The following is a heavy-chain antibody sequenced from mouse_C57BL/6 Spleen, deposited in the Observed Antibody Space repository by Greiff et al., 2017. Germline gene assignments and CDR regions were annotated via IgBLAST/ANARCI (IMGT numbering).Heavy chain of an antibody. Sequence: VQLQESGAELVRPGASVTLSCKASGYTFTDYEMHWVKQTPVHGLEWIGAIDPETGGTAYNQKFKGKAILTADKSSSTAYMELRSLTSEDSAVYYCTRGNYSNSRGYAMDYWGQGTSVTVSS. CDR3: TRGNYSNSRGYAMDY. V-gene: IGHV1-15*01. J-gene: IGHJ4*01. D-gene: IGHD2-5*01. CDR1: GYTFTDYE. CDR2: IDPETGGT.